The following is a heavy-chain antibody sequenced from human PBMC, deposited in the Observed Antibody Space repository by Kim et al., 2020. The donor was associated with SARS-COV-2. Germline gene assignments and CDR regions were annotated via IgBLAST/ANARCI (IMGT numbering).Heavy chain of an antibody. CDR1: GGSFSGYY. CDR2: INHSGST. V-gene: IGHV4-34*01. D-gene: IGHD3-16*01. Sequence: SETLSLTCAVYGGSFSGYYWSWIRQPPGKGLEWIGEINHSGSTNYNPSLKSRVTISVDTSKNQFSLKLSSVTAADTAVYYCARPLRGYYYYGMDVWGQGTTVTVSS. J-gene: IGHJ6*02. CDR3: ARPLRGYYYYGMDV.